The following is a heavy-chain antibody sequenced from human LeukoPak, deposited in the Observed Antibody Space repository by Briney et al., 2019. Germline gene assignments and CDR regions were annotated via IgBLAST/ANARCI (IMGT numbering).Heavy chain of an antibody. J-gene: IGHJ5*02. Sequence: PSETLSLTCAVSGGSISCGGYSWSWIRQPPGKGLEWIGHIYHSGSTYYNPSLKSRVTISVDRSKNQFSLKLSSVTAADTAVYYCARLHCGGDCYSLNWFDPWGQGTLVTVSS. D-gene: IGHD2-21*02. CDR3: ARLHCGGDCYSLNWFDP. CDR1: GGSISCGGYS. V-gene: IGHV4-30-2*01. CDR2: IYHSGST.